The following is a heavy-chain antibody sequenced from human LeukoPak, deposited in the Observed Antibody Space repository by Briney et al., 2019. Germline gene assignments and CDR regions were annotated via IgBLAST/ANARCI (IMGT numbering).Heavy chain of an antibody. CDR2: IYYSGGT. V-gene: IGHV4-39*01. CDR3: ASRSDFWSGYTIDY. CDR1: GGSFSSSSYY. D-gene: IGHD3-3*01. Sequence: PSETLSLTXTVYGGSFSSSSYYWGWIRQPPGKGLEWIGSIYYSGGTYYNSSLKSRVTISVDTSRNQFSLKLSSVTAADTAVYYCASRSDFWSGYTIDYWGQGTLVTVSS. J-gene: IGHJ4*02.